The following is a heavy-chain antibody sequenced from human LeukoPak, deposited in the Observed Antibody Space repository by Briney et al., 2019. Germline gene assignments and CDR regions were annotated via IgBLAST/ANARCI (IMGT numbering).Heavy chain of an antibody. V-gene: IGHV3-11*01. CDR1: GFTFSDYY. Sequence: PGGSLRLSCAASGFTFSDYYMSWIRQAPEKGLEWVSYISSDGSTIFYADSVKGRFTISRDNAKNSLSLQMNSLRAEDTAMYYCARVRVYSYGSGRNQAEYFQHWGQGTLVTVSS. CDR3: ARVRVYSYGSGRNQAEYFQH. D-gene: IGHD3-10*01. CDR2: ISSDGSTI. J-gene: IGHJ1*01.